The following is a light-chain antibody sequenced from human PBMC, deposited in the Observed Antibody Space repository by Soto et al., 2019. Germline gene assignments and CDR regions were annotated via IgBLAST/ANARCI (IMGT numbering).Light chain of an antibody. CDR3: LQYVSSPWT. CDR1: QTVGGRY. V-gene: IGKV3-20*01. CDR2: GAS. J-gene: IGKJ1*01. Sequence: EIVLTQSAATLSLSLGERATLSCRASQTVGGRYLAWFQQKPGQTPRLLIYGASTRAAGVPDRFSGSGSGTDFYLTINRLEPEDCAVYDCLQYVSSPWTYGQGTKVEV.